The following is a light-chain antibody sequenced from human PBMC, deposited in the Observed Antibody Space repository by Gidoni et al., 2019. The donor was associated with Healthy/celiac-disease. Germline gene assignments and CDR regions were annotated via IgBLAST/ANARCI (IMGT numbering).Light chain of an antibody. CDR1: SSDVGGYNY. CDR2: EVS. J-gene: IGLJ2*01. CDR3: SSYAGSNNVV. Sequence: QSALPQPPSASGSPGHSVTISCTGTSSDVGGYNYVSWYQQHPGKAPKLMIYEVSKRPSGVPDRFSGSKSGNTASLTVSGLQAEDEADYYCSSYAGSNNVVFGGGTKLTVL. V-gene: IGLV2-8*01.